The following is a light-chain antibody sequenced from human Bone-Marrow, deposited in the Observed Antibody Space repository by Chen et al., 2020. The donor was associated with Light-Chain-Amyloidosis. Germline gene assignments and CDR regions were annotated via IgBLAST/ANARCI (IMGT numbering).Light chain of an antibody. Sequence: SYVRTQPSSVSVAPGQTATMAGGGNNIGATSVHWYQQTPGQAPLLVVYDDSARPSGIPERLSGSTSGNTATLTISRVEAGDEADYYCQVWDRSSDRPVFGGGTKLTVL. J-gene: IGLJ3*02. CDR1: NIGATS. V-gene: IGLV3-21*02. CDR3: QVWDRSSDRPV. CDR2: DDS.